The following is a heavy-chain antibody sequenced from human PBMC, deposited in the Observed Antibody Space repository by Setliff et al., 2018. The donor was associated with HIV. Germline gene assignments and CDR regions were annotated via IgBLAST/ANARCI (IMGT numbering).Heavy chain of an antibody. CDR2: ISSDSSPI. V-gene: IGHV3-48*01. CDR3: ARDQSPTYYYGTSNYHPWFDY. J-gene: IGHJ4*02. D-gene: IGHD3-22*01. Sequence: PGGSLRLSCAASGFTFSSYSMNWVRQAPGKGLEWVAYISSDSSPIYYADSVQGRFTISRDNAENSLYLQMNSLRAEDTAVYYCARDQSPTYYYGTSNYHPWFDYWGQGTLVTVSS. CDR1: GFTFSSYS.